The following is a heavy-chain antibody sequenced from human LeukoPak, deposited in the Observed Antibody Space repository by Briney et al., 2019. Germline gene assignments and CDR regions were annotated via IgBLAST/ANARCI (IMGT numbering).Heavy chain of an antibody. CDR2: IYYSGST. V-gene: IGHV4-31*03. D-gene: IGHD1-1*01. J-gene: IGHJ4*02. CDR3: ATTRGLGTPGYFDY. Sequence: SQTLSLTCTVSGGSISSGGYYWSWIRQHPGKGLEWIGYIYYSGSTNYNPSLRSRVTISVDTSKNQFSLKLSSVTAADTAVYYCATTRGLGTPGYFDYWGQGTLVTVSS. CDR1: GGSISSGGYY.